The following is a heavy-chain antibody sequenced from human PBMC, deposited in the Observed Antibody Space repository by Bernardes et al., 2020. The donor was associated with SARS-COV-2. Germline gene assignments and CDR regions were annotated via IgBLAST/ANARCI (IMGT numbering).Heavy chain of an antibody. Sequence: VGSLSLSCAASGFTFSDYWMHWVRQAPGKGLVWVSRISGNGGNAYYGDSVKGRFSISRDNAKNTLYLQMSGLSAEDTAIYYCTRGPLSGYGAFGVWGQGTLVTVSS. CDR2: ISGNGGNA. D-gene: IGHD3-22*01. CDR3: TRGPLSGYGAFGV. J-gene: IGHJ4*02. CDR1: GFTFSDYW. V-gene: IGHV3-74*01.